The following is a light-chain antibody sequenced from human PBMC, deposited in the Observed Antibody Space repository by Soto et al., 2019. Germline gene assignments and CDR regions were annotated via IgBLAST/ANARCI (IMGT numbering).Light chain of an antibody. V-gene: IGLV1-51*01. Sequence: QSVLTQPPSVSAAPGQKVTISCSGSSSNIGKNYVSWYQRLPGTAPKLLIYDNNERSSGIPDRFSGSKSGTSATLGIAGRQTGDEADYYCGTWDTSLSAVVFGGGTKLTVL. CDR3: GTWDTSLSAVV. CDR1: SSNIGKNY. J-gene: IGLJ2*01. CDR2: DNN.